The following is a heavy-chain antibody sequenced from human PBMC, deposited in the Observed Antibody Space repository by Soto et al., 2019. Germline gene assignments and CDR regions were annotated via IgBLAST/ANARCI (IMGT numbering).Heavy chain of an antibody. Sequence: GGSLRLSCAASGFTFNNYAMSWVRQAPGKGLEWVSAISGSGGSTYYADSVKGRFTISRDNSKNTLYLQMNSLRAEDTAVYYCARYSSSWSYYYYYGMDVWGQGTTVTVSS. D-gene: IGHD6-13*01. CDR3: ARYSSSWSYYYYYGMDV. CDR2: ISGSGGST. J-gene: IGHJ6*02. V-gene: IGHV3-23*01. CDR1: GFTFNNYA.